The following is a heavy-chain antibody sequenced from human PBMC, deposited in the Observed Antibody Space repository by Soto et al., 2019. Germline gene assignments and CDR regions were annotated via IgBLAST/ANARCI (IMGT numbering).Heavy chain of an antibody. CDR2: ITGPGSRT. D-gene: IGHD5-12*01. J-gene: IGHJ6*02. V-gene: IGHV3-23*01. CDR3: AREGVAPYYYYGMDV. CDR1: GFPFDTKA. Sequence: GGSLRLSCAASGFPFDTKAMSWVRQAPGKGLEWVSAITGPGSRTYYADSVKGRVTMTTDTSTSTAYMELRSLRSDDTAVYYCAREGVAPYYYYGMDVWGQGTPVTVSS.